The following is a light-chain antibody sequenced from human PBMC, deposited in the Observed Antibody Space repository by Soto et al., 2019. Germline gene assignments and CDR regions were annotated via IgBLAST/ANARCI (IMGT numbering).Light chain of an antibody. CDR3: QSYDSSLSGWV. CDR2: GNS. V-gene: IGLV1-40*01. J-gene: IGLJ3*02. Sequence: QYVLTQPPSVSGAPGQRVTISCTGSSNNIGAGYDVHWYQQLPGTAPKLLIYGNSNRPSGVPDRFSGSKSGTSASLAITGLQAEDEADYYCQSYDSSLSGWVFGGGTKLTGL. CDR1: SNNIGAGYD.